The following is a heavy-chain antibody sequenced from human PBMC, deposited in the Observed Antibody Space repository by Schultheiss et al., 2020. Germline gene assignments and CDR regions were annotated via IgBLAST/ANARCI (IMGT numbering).Heavy chain of an antibody. D-gene: IGHD3-22*01. V-gene: IGHV3-30*18. Sequence: RGSLRLSCAASGFTFSSYGMHWVRQAPGKGLEWVAVISYDGRNKYYADSEKGRFTISRDNSKNTLFLQMNSLRAEDTAVYYCAKDLLSRYYDSGAFENWGQGTLVTVAS. J-gene: IGHJ4*02. CDR3: AKDLLSRYYDSGAFEN. CDR2: ISYDGRNK. CDR1: GFTFSSYG.